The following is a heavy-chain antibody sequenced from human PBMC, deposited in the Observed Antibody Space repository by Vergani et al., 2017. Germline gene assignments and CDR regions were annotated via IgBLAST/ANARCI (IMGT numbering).Heavy chain of an antibody. CDR1: GFTFSTYA. J-gene: IGHJ6*03. Sequence: EVQLLESGGGLVQPGGSLRLSCAASGFTFSTYAMTWVRQAPGKGLEWVSTISSDGGSTYYADSVKGRFTISRDNSKNTLYLQMNSLRAEDTAVYYCARDGGLKQQLARRRMDVWGKGTTVTVSS. V-gene: IGHV3-23*01. CDR3: ARDGGLKQQLARRRMDV. CDR2: ISSDGGST. D-gene: IGHD6-13*01.